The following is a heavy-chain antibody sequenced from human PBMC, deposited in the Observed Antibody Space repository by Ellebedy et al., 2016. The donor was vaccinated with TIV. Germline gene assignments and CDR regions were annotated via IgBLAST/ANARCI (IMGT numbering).Heavy chain of an antibody. D-gene: IGHD2-2*01. J-gene: IGHJ6*02. CDR1: GYSFTSYW. CDR3: ARDTRRRRGDYYYGMDV. CDR2: IYPGDSDT. V-gene: IGHV5-51*01. Sequence: GESLKISCKGSGYSFTSYWIGWVRQMPGKGLEWMGIIYPGDSDTRYSPSFQGQVTISADKSISTAYLQWSSLKASDTAMYYCARDTRRRRGDYYYGMDVWGQGTTVTVSS.